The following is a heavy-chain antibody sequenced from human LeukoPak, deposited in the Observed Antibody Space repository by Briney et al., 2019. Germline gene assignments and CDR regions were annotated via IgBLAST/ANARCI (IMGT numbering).Heavy chain of an antibody. CDR3: ARTTTQYYYYYYGMDV. CDR2: IIPIFGTA. Sequence: GASVKVPCKASGGTFSSYAISWVRQAPGQGLEWMGGIIPIFGTANYAQKFQGRVTITADESTSTAYMELSSLRSEDTAVYYCARTTTQYYYYYYGMDVWGQGTTVTVSS. V-gene: IGHV1-69*13. J-gene: IGHJ6*02. CDR1: GGTFSSYA. D-gene: IGHD4-11*01.